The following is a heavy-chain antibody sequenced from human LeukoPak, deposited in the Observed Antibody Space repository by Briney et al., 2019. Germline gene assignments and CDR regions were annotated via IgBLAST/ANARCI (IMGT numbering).Heavy chain of an antibody. V-gene: IGHV1-8*01. CDR3: ARGPPLWFGELLHDFDY. Sequence: GASVKVSCKASGYTFTSYDINWVRQATGQGLEWMGWMNPNSGNTGYAQKFQGRVTMTRNTSISTAYMELSSLRSEDTAVYYCARGPPLWFGELLHDFDYWGQGTLVTVSS. D-gene: IGHD3-10*01. CDR1: GYTFTSYD. J-gene: IGHJ4*02. CDR2: MNPNSGNT.